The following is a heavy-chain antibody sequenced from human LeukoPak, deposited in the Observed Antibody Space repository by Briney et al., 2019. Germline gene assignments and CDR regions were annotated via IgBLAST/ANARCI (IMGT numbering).Heavy chain of an antibody. CDR3: ARDPTVTTGTNDY. Sequence: SDTLSLTCAVYGGSFSGYYWSWIRQPPAKGLEWIGEINHSGSTNYNPSLKSRVTISVDPSKNQFSLKLSSVTAADTAVYYCARDPTVTTGTNDYWGQGALVTVSS. V-gene: IGHV4-34*01. D-gene: IGHD4-17*01. J-gene: IGHJ4*02. CDR2: INHSGST. CDR1: GGSFSGYY.